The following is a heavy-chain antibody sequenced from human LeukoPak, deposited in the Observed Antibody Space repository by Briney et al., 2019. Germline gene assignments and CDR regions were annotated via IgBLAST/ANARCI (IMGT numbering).Heavy chain of an antibody. CDR3: AREGTTVVTPGIGYYYYGMDV. CDR2: ISSSSSYI. D-gene: IGHD4-23*01. J-gene: IGHJ6*02. V-gene: IGHV3-21*01. CDR1: GFTFSSYS. Sequence: GGSLRLSCAASGFTFSSYSMNWVRQAPGKGLEWVSSISSSSSYIYYADSVKGRFTISRDNAKNSLYLQMNSLRAEDTAVYYCAREGTTVVTPGIGYYYYGMDVWGQGTTVTASS.